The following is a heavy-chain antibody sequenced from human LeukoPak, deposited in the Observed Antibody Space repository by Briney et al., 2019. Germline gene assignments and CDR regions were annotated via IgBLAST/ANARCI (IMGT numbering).Heavy chain of an antibody. D-gene: IGHD3-10*01. CDR1: GYTFSSYA. J-gene: IGHJ5*02. V-gene: IGHV1-3*01. Sequence: GASVKVSCKASGYTFSSYAMHWVRQAPGQGLEWMGWITVGNGNTKYSQKFQGRVTITRDTSASTAYMELSSLTSEDTAVYYCARGILYDSGTYYNVDWFDPWGHGTLVTVSS. CDR2: ITVGNGNT. CDR3: ARGILYDSGTYYNVDWFDP.